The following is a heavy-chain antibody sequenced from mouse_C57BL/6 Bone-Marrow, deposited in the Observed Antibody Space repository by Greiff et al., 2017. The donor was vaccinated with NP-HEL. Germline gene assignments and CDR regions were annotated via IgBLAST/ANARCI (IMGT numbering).Heavy chain of an antibody. CDR3: ARHYYGSSLRFAY. CDR2: ISNGGGST. V-gene: IGHV5-12*01. D-gene: IGHD1-1*01. J-gene: IGHJ3*01. Sequence: EVKLVESGGCLVQPGGSLKLSCAASGFTFSDYYMYWVRQTPEKRLEWVAYISNGGGSTYYPETVKGRFTISRDNAKNTLYLQMSRLKSEDTAMYYCARHYYGSSLRFAYWGQGTLVTVSA. CDR1: GFTFSDYY.